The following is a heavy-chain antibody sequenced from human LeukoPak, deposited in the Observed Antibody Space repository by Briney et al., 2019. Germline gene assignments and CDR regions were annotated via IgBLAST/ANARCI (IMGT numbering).Heavy chain of an antibody. V-gene: IGHV4-39*01. D-gene: IGHD3-10*01. Sequence: PSETLSLTCTLSGDSITSSDHYWVWLRQSPGKGLEWVGSVSQSGNTYYKSSRKSRVTVSLATSTNEFSLTLTSVPAADTAEYYCARHLYYSASAFWYIDLWGRGTLLIVPP. CDR3: ARHLYYSASAFWYIDL. CDR1: GDSITSSDHY. J-gene: IGHJ2*01. CDR2: VSQSGNT.